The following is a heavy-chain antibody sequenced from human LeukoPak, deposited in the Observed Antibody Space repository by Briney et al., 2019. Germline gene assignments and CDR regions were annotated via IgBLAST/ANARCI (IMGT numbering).Heavy chain of an antibody. CDR1: GGTFGSYT. CDR2: IIPILGIA. V-gene: IGHV1-69*02. J-gene: IGHJ6*03. CDR3: ARAAYFDFWSGYYYYYYYMDV. Sequence: ASVKVSCKASGGTFGSYTISWVRQAPGQGLEWVGRIIPILGIANYAQKFQGRVTITADKSTSTAYMELSSLRSEDTAVYYCARAAYFDFWSGYYYYYYYMDVWGKGTTVTVSS. D-gene: IGHD3-3*01.